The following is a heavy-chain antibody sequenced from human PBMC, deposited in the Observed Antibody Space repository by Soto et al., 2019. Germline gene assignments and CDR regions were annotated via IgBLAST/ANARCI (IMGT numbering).Heavy chain of an antibody. D-gene: IGHD1-26*01. CDR3: AKARVRIVGANSFDY. CDR1: GFTFSNDG. J-gene: IGHJ4*02. Sequence: PGRSLRLSCVGSGFTFSNDGMHWVRQPPGKGLEWVALISDDGDKRYYADSVRGRLIISRDNSKDTLYLQMNSLGPDDTAVYFCAKARVRIVGANSFDYWGQGTPVTVSS. V-gene: IGHV3-30*18. CDR2: ISDDGDKR.